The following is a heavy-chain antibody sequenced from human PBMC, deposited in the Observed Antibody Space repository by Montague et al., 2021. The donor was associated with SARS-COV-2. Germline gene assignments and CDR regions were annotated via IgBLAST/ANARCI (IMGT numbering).Heavy chain of an antibody. J-gene: IGHJ3*01. CDR3: ARGWAFEP. Sequence: SETLSLTCSRLGSCNSGAYRKSIRLNSSHMSKSFAVFCFNKNTKYNPSLQSRVTISIDTSENQFSLRLNSVTAADTAVYFCARGWAFEPGGQGRLVTVSS. CDR2: FCFNKNT. V-gene: IGHV4-59*08. CDR1: GSCNSGAY. D-gene: IGHD1-14*01.